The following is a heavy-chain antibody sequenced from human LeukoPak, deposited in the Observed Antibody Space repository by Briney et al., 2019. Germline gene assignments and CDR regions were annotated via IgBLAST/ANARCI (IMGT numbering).Heavy chain of an antibody. V-gene: IGHV1-69*06. CDR2: IIPIFGTA. D-gene: IGHD2-2*02. Sequence: ASVKVSCKASGYTFTSYGISWVRQAPGQGLEWMGGIIPIFGTANYAQKFQGRVTMTEDTSTDTAYMELSSLRSEDTAVYYCATRRGYCSSTSCYIPWFDPWGQGTLVTVSS. CDR1: GYTFTSYG. CDR3: ATRRGYCSSTSCYIPWFDP. J-gene: IGHJ5*02.